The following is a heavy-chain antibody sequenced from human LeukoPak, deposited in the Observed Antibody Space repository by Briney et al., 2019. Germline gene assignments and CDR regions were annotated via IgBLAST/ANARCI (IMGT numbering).Heavy chain of an antibody. J-gene: IGHJ4*02. V-gene: IGHV4-31*03. D-gene: IGHD3-10*01. CDR3: ARAFYGSGFDY. CDR1: GGSISRGGYH. CDR2: IYYSGTT. Sequence: SETLSLTCTVSGGSISRGGYHWTWIRQHPGKGLEWIGYIYYSGTTYYNPSLKSRVTISVDTSKNHFSLKLSSVTAADTAVFYCARAFYGSGFDYWGQGTLVPVSS.